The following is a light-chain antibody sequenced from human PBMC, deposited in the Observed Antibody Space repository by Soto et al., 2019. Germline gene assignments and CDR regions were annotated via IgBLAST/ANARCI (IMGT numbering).Light chain of an antibody. J-gene: IGLJ1*01. CDR3: SSYSGTNYHYV. CDR1: SSDVGGYNY. Sequence: SVLTQPPSGSGSFGQSVTISCTGTSSDVGGYNYVSWYQQHPGKAPKLMIYEVSARPSGVPDRFSGSKSGNTASLTVSGLQADDEADYYCSSYSGTNYHYVFGTGTKVTVL. V-gene: IGLV2-8*01. CDR2: EVS.